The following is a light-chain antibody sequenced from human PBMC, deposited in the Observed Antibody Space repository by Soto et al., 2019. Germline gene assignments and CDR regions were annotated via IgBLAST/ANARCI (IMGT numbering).Light chain of an antibody. Sequence: QSVLTQPASVSGSPGQSITISCTGTSSDVGGYNYVSWYQHHPGKAPKLLIYDVSNRPSGVSNRFSGSKSDNTASLTISGLQPEDEADYYCSSYTSSYNYVFGTGTKVTVL. CDR1: SSDVGGYNY. CDR3: SSYTSSYNYV. J-gene: IGLJ1*01. V-gene: IGLV2-14*03. CDR2: DVS.